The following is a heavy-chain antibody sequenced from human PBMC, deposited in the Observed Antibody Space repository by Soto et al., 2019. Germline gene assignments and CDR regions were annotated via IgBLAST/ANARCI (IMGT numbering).Heavy chain of an antibody. D-gene: IGHD3-3*01. CDR2: INHSGST. Sequence: KPSETLSLTCAVYGGSFSGYYWSWIRQPPGKGLEWIGEINHSGSTNYNPSLKSRVTISVDTSKNQFSLKLSSVTAADTAVYYCARALPYYDFWSGYYTDYYYGMDVWGQGTTVTVSS. V-gene: IGHV4-34*01. CDR3: ARALPYYDFWSGYYTDYYYGMDV. CDR1: GGSFSGYY. J-gene: IGHJ6*02.